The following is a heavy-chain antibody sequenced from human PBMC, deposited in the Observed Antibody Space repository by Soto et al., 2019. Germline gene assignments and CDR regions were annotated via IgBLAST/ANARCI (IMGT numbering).Heavy chain of an antibody. CDR2: ISYDGSNK. D-gene: IGHD3-9*01. J-gene: IGHJ4*02. V-gene: IGHV3-30*18. CDR1: GFTFSSYS. CDR3: AKGGYDIPS. Sequence: QVQLVESGGGVVQPGRSLRLSCAASGFTFSSYSMHWVRQAPGKGLEWVAVISYDGSNKYYADSVKGRFTISRDNSKNTLYLQMNSLRAEDTAVYYCAKGGYDIPSWGQGTLVTVSS.